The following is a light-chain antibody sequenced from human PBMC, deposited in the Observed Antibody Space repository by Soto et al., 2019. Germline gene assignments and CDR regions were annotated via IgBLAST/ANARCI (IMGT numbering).Light chain of an antibody. CDR3: QTWGSGIGV. CDR1: SSDVGGYNY. J-gene: IGLJ3*02. V-gene: IGLV2-14*01. CDR2: EVS. Sequence: QSALTQPASVSGSPGQSITISCTGTSSDVGGYNYVSWYQQHPGKAPKLMIYEVSNRPSGVSNRFSGSKSGNTASLTISGLQAEDEADYFCQTWGSGIGVFGGGTKVTVL.